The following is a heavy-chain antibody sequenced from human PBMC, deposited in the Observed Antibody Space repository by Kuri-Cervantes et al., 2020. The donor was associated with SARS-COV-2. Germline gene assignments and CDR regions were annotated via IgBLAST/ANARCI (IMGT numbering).Heavy chain of an antibody. D-gene: IGHD1-26*01. J-gene: IGHJ4*02. CDR3: ALIQNSGSYSTRSSYFDY. CDR2: MSSSSSYA. Sequence: LSLTCAVYGGSFSGYYMSWIRQAPGKGLEWVSYMSSSSSYANYADSVKGRFTIYRDNAKNSLYLQMNSLRAEDTAVYYCALIQNSGSYSTRSSYFDYWGQGTLVTVSS. CDR1: GGSFSGYY. V-gene: IGHV3-11*03.